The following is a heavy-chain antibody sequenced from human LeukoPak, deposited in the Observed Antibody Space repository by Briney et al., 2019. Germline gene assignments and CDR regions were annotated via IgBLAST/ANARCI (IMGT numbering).Heavy chain of an antibody. CDR3: AKDTAARPYYFDY. J-gene: IGHJ4*02. CDR1: GFTFSSYS. V-gene: IGHV3-23*01. Sequence: PGGSLRLSCAASGFTFSSYSMNWVRQAPGKGLEWVSAISDSGGSTYYADSVKGRFTISRDNSKNTLYLQMNSLRAEDTAVYYCAKDTAARPYYFDYWGQGTLVTVSS. D-gene: IGHD6-6*01. CDR2: ISDSGGST.